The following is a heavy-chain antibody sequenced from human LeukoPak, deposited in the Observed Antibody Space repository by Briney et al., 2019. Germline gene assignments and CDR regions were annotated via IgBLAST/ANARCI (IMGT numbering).Heavy chain of an antibody. CDR2: IYAGDSDT. CDR3: ARRQGYTYGSFDY. CDR1: GYSFTTYW. J-gene: IGHJ4*02. V-gene: IGHV5-51*01. D-gene: IGHD5-18*01. Sequence: ESLKISCRGSGYSFTTYWIGWVRQMPGKGLEWMGIIYAGDSDTRYSPSFQGQVTISADKSISTAYLQWSTLQASDTAMYYCARRQGYTYGSFDYWGQGTLVTISS.